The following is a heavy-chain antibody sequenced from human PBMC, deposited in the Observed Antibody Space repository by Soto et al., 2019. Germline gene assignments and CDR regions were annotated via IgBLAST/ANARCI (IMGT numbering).Heavy chain of an antibody. V-gene: IGHV5-51*01. CDR1: GFSLNIHV. D-gene: IGHD5-18*01. CDR2: IFPVGSDT. Sequence: GESLYISCKPAGFSLNIHVSAWGRQMPRKCLEWIGAIFPVGSDTTYTPSCADQLTLSANRSASTGLVQWDSLRASDSAIYFCARQGPPYSGSGYYYEMDVWGQGTPVTVSS. CDR3: ARQGPPYSGSGYYYEMDV. J-gene: IGHJ6*02.